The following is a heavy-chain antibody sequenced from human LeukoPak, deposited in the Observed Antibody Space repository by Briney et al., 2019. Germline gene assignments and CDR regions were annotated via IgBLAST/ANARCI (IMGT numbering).Heavy chain of an antibody. CDR1: DGSISSRSFF. Sequence: SQTLSLTCTLPDGSISSRSFFWAWIRQPAGKGLEWIGHIFTTGFTNYNPSLRSRVTISMDVSKDQFSLRLTSVTAEDTAVYYCARGTQAWFYFDYWGQGTLATVSS. J-gene: IGHJ4*02. V-gene: IGHV4-61*09. CDR3: ARGTQAWFYFDY. D-gene: IGHD3-9*01. CDR2: IFTTGFT.